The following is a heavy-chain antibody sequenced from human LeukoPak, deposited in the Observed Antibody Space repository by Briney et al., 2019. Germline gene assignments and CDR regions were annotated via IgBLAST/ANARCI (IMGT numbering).Heavy chain of an antibody. CDR2: IYYSGGT. V-gene: IGHV4-30-4*08. J-gene: IGHJ4*02. CDR1: GGSISSGDYY. CDR3: ARVDYYGSGSYYADY. Sequence: PSQTLSLTCTVSGGSISSGDYYWSWIRQPPGKGLEWIGYIYYSGGTYYNPSPKSRVTISVDTSKNQFSLKLSSVTAADTAVYYCARVDYYGSGSYYADYWGQGTLVTVSS. D-gene: IGHD3-10*01.